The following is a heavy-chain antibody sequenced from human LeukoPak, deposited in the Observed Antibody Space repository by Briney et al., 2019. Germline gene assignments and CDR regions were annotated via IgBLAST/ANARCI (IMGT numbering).Heavy chain of an antibody. CDR1: GFTFNDYA. Sequence: GGSLRLSCAASGFTFNDYAMHWVRQAPGKGLEWVSDISYDGSNKYYADSVKGRFTISRGNSKNTLYLQMNSLRAEDTAVYYCAKDYYGSGATPEAWGQGTLVTVSS. CDR3: AKDYYGSGATPEA. D-gene: IGHD3-10*01. CDR2: ISYDGSNK. J-gene: IGHJ5*02. V-gene: IGHV3-30*18.